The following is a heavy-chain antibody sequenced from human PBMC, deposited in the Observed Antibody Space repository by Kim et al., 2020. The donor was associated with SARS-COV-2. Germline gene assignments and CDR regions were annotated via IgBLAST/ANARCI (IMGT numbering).Heavy chain of an antibody. J-gene: IGHJ5*02. CDR1: GGSFSGYY. D-gene: IGHD2-15*01. Sequence: SETLSLTCAVYGGSFSGYYWSWIRQPPGKGLEWIGEINHSGSTNYNPSLKSRVTISVDTSKNQFSLKLSSVTAADTAVYYCARSVVVAATEWFDPWGQGTLVTVSS. CDR3: ARSVVVAATEWFDP. V-gene: IGHV4-34*01. CDR2: INHSGST.